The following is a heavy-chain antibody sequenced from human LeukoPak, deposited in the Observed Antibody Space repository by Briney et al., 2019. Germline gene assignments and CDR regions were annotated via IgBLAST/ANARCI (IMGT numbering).Heavy chain of an antibody. CDR3: ARARIAARRKYYYDSSGYLVFDY. Sequence: PSETLSLTSPVYGGSFSGYYWSWIRQPPGKGLEWIGRINHSGSTNYNSSLKSRVTISVDTSKNQFSLKLSSVTAADTAVYYCARARIAARRKYYYDSSGYLVFDYWGQGTLVTVSS. CDR2: INHSGST. D-gene: IGHD3-22*01. J-gene: IGHJ4*02. V-gene: IGHV4-34*01. CDR1: GGSFSGYY.